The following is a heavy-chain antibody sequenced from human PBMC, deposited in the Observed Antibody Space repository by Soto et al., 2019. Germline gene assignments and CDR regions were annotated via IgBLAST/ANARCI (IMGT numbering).Heavy chain of an antibody. V-gene: IGHV4-34*01. CDR1: GGSFSGYY. Sequence: PSETLSLTCAVYGGSFSGYYWSWIRQPPGKGLEWIGEINHSGSTNYNPSLKSRVTISVDTSKNQFSLKLSSVTAADTAVYYCARGNHSFGWFDPWGQGNLVTVSS. CDR2: INHSGST. D-gene: IGHD2-15*01. J-gene: IGHJ5*02. CDR3: ARGNHSFGWFDP.